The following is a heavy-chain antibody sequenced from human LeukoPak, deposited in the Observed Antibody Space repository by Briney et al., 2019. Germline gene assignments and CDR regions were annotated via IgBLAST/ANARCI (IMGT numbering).Heavy chain of an antibody. CDR1: GFSFSSYA. J-gene: IGHJ4*02. D-gene: IGHD5-24*01. Sequence: PGGSLRLSCAASGFSFSSYAMSWVRQAPGKGLEWASSISGSGGSTYCADSVKGRFTISRDNSKNTLYLQMNSLRAEDTAVYYCAKGLQTADYWGQGTLVTVSS. CDR2: ISGSGGST. CDR3: AKGLQTADY. V-gene: IGHV3-23*01.